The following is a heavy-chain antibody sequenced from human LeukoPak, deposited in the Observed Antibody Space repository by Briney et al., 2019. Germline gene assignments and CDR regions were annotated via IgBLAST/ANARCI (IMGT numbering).Heavy chain of an antibody. J-gene: IGHJ3*02. CDR1: GGSISSGDYY. CDR3: ARAAYYYDSSGYYPDAFDI. D-gene: IGHD3-22*01. V-gene: IGHV4-30-4*08. Sequence: SETLSLTCTVSGGSISSGDYYWSWIRQPPGKGLEWIGYIYYSGSTYYNSSLKSRVTISVDTSKNQFSLKLSSVTAADTAVYYCARAAYYYDSSGYYPDAFDIWGQGTMVTVSS. CDR2: IYYSGST.